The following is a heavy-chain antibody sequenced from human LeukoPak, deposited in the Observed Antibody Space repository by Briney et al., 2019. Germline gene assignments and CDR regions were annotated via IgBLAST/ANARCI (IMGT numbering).Heavy chain of an antibody. J-gene: IGHJ4*02. CDR3: AKDSLAVAGESYFDY. V-gene: IGHV3-43D*03. CDR1: GFTFDDYA. D-gene: IGHD6-19*01. Sequence: GGSLRLSCAASGFTFDDYAMHWVRQAPGKGLEWVSLISWDGGSTDYADSVKGRFTISRDNSKKSLYLQMNSVRAEDTALYYCAKDSLAVAGESYFDYWGQGTLVTVSS. CDR2: ISWDGGST.